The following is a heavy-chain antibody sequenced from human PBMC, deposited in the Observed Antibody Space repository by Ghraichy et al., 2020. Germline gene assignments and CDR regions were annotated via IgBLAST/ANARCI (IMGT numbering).Heavy chain of an antibody. V-gene: IGHV3-30*02. CDR2: MRIDGRKI. D-gene: IGHD3-9*01. CDR3: AKDLLNDWSTYFDS. Sequence: GGSLRLSCAASGFTFCRYDMHWVRQAPGKGLEWVASMRIDGRKIHYTDSVKGRFTISRDNSRNTLYLQMNSLRTEDTAVYYCAKDLLNDWSTYFDSWGQGVLVTVSS. CDR1: GFTFCRYD. J-gene: IGHJ4*02.